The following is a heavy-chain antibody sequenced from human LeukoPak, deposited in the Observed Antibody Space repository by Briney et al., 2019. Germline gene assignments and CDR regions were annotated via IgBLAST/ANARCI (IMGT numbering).Heavy chain of an antibody. CDR3: TRDASGETASGPRMDV. CDR2: ITWNGGST. CDR1: GFNFDDHG. Sequence: PGGSLRLSCAASGFNFDDHGMSWVRQAPGKGLEWVAGITWNGGSTGYADSVKGRFTISRDNGKNSLYLQMTSLRAEDTAVYYCTRDASGETASGPRMDVWGQGTTVTVSS. J-gene: IGHJ6*02. V-gene: IGHV3-20*04. D-gene: IGHD1-26*01.